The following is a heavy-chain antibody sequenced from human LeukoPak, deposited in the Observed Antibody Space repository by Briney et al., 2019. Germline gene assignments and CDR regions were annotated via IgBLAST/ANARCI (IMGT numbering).Heavy chain of an antibody. CDR1: GFTFGDYA. CDR2: IYSDGGA. D-gene: IGHD5-24*01. J-gene: IGHJ4*02. Sequence: PGRSLRLSCTASGFTFGDYAMSWVRQAPGKGLEWVSVIYSDGGAYYADSVKGRFTISRDNSNNTLFLQMNSLRAEDTAVYYCARGALRDGYNLYYFDYWGQGTLVTVSS. CDR3: ARGALRDGYNLYYFDY. V-gene: IGHV3-53*01.